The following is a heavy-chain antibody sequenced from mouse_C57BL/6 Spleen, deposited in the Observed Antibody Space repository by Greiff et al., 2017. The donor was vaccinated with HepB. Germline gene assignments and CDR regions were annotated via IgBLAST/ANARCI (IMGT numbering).Heavy chain of an antibody. CDR2: ILPGSGST. V-gene: IGHV1-9*01. D-gene: IGHD1-1*01. J-gene: IGHJ1*03. Sequence: VQLQQSGAELMKPGASVKLSCKATGYTFTGYWIEWVKQRPGHGLEWIGDILPGSGSTNYNEKFKGKATFTADTSSHTAYVQLSILTTEDSAIYCCASYYGSSHWYFDVWGTGTTVTVSS. CDR1: GYTFTGYW. CDR3: ASYYGSSHWYFDV.